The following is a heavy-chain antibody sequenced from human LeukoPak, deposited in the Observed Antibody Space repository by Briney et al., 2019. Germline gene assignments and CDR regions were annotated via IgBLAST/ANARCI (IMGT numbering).Heavy chain of an antibody. J-gene: IGHJ2*01. CDR2: ISSSGSTI. D-gene: IGHD3-22*01. V-gene: IGHV3-48*03. Sequence: GGSLRLSCAASGFTFSSYEMNWVRQAPGKGLEWLSYISSSGSTIYYADSVKGRFTISRDNAKNSMYLQMNSLRAEDTAVYYCATLGALVVITHWYFDLWGGGTLVTVSS. CDR3: ATLGALVVITHWYFDL. CDR1: GFTFSSYE.